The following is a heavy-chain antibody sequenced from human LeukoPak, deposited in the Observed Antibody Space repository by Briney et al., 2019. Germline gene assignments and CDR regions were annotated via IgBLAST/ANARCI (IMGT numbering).Heavy chain of an antibody. CDR3: ARGEGRGASCFS. CDR1: GFTFSSYG. Sequence: PGGSLRLSCAASGFTFSSYGMHWVRQAPGKGLEWLAIVYYDGSKKYYADSVRGRFTISRDNSKNTVYLQMNSLRADDTAVYYCARGEGRGASCFSWGQGTLVTVSS. V-gene: IGHV3-33*01. CDR2: VYYDGSKK. D-gene: IGHD2-2*01. J-gene: IGHJ5*02.